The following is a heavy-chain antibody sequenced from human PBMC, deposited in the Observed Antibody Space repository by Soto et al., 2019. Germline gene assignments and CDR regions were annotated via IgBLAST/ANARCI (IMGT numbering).Heavy chain of an antibody. CDR1: GGTFNNYA. V-gene: IGHV1-69*13. CDR2: IIPIFGTA. J-gene: IGHJ4*02. CDR3: ARGAHYDRSGYYYFY. Sequence: AVKVSCKASGGTFNNYAISWVRQAPGQGLEWMGGIIPIFGTANYAQKFQGRVTITADESTSTAYMELRSLRSEDTAVYYCARGAHYDRSGYYYFYWGQGTLVTVSS. D-gene: IGHD3-22*01.